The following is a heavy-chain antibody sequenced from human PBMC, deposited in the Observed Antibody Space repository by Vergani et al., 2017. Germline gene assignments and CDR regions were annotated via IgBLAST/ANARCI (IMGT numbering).Heavy chain of an antibody. Sequence: EVQLVESGGGLVQRGGSLRLSCAASGFTFSSYSMNWVRQAPGKGLEWVSYISSSSSPIYYADSVQGRFTISRDNAKNSLYLQMNSLRAEDTAVYYCVKDHIGASFVGTNHNDYWGREPWSPSPQ. CDR1: GFTFSSYS. CDR2: ISSSSSPI. V-gene: IGHV3-48*01. D-gene: IGHD1-26*01. J-gene: IGHJ4*02. CDR3: VKDHIGASFVGTNHNDY.